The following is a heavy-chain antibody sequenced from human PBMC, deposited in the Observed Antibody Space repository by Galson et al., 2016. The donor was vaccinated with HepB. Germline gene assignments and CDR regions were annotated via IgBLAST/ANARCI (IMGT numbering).Heavy chain of an antibody. CDR3: ARPPGRGEGSSSGWFDP. CDR2: LTPFDSES. V-gene: IGHV5-51*01. CDR1: GSRLTSYW. J-gene: IGHJ5*02. D-gene: IGHD6-6*01. Sequence: QSGAAVKKPGESLKISCKGSGSRLTSYWVACVRQMPGQGLEWIGMLTPFDSESRYPRSFQGQVTISADKTISTGYLQWSRLKSSETANYYCARPPGRGEGSSSGWFDPWGQGTLVTVSS.